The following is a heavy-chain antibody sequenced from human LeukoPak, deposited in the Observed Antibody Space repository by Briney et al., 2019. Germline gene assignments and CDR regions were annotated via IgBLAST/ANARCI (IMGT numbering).Heavy chain of an antibody. D-gene: IGHD3-22*01. V-gene: IGHV4-59*08. CDR2: IYYSGST. J-gene: IGHJ3*02. CDR1: GGSISTYY. CDR3: TRRPFYYDSSGYYYGAFDI. Sequence: SETLSLTCTVSGGSISTYYWSWIRQPPGKGLEWIGYIYYSGSTNYSPSLKSRVTMSVDTSKNQFSLKLSSVTAADTAMYYCTRRPFYYDSSGYYYGAFDIWGQGTMVTVSS.